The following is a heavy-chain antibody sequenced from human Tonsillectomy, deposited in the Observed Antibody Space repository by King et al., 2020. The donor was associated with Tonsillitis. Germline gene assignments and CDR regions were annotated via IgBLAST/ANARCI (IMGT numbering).Heavy chain of an antibody. V-gene: IGHV5-51*01. Sequence: VQLVESGAEVKKPGESLKISCKGSGYIFSSQWIGWVRQMPGKGLEWMGIIYPGDSDMKYSPSFQGQVSISADKSISTAYLHWSSLKASDTAMYYCASTTIMGATGRAFDIWAQGTMVTVSS. CDR1: GYIFSSQW. D-gene: IGHD1-26*01. CDR3: ASTTIMGATGRAFDI. J-gene: IGHJ3*02. CDR2: IYPGDSDM.